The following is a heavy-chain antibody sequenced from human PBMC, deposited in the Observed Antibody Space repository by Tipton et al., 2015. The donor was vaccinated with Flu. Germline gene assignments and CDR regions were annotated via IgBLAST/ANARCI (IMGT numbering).Heavy chain of an antibody. J-gene: IGHJ4*02. Sequence: TLSLTCTVSGGSISSGTYFWSWIRQPAGKGLEWIGRIYTSGSTNYSPSLKSRVTISVDTSKNQFSLKLSSVTAADTAVYYCARGLYGSGIFFDYWGQGTLVTVSS. CDR1: GGSISSGTYF. D-gene: IGHD3-10*01. CDR2: IYTSGST. CDR3: ARGLYGSGIFFDY. V-gene: IGHV4-61*02.